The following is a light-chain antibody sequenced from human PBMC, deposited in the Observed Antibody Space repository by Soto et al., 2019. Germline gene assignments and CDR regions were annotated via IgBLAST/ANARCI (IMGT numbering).Light chain of an antibody. CDR2: LGS. CDR1: QSLLHSNGYNY. J-gene: IGKJ3*01. V-gene: IGKV2-28*01. CDR3: MQALQTPLT. Sequence: DIVMTQSPLSLPVTPGEPASISCRSSQSLLHSNGYNYLDWYLQKPGQSPQLLIYLGSNRASGVPDRCSGRGSGTDFTLKSSRVEAEDVGVYYCMQALQTPLTFGPGTKVDIK.